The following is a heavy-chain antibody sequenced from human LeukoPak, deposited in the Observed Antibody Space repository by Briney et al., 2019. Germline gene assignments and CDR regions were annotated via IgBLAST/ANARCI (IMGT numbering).Heavy chain of an antibody. J-gene: IGHJ6*02. Sequence: PGGSLRLSCAASGFTFDDYTMHWVRQAPGKGLEWVSLISWDGGSTYYADSVKGRFTISRDNSKNSLYLQMNSLRTEDTALYYCAKGGGYDPYYYCGMDVWGQGTTVTVSS. V-gene: IGHV3-43*01. CDR2: ISWDGGST. CDR1: GFTFDDYT. D-gene: IGHD5-12*01. CDR3: AKGGGYDPYYYCGMDV.